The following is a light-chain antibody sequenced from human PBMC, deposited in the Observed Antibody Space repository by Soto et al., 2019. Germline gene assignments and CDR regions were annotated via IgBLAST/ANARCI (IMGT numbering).Light chain of an antibody. J-gene: IGLJ3*02. Sequence: QSALTQPPSASGSPGQSVTISCTGTSSDVGAYNYVSWYQQHAGKAPKLVIYEVTKRPSGVPDRFSGSKSANTDSLTVSGLQAEDEADYYCSSFASSNTWVLGGGTQLTVL. CDR1: SSDVGAYNY. V-gene: IGLV2-8*01. CDR2: EVT. CDR3: SSFASSNTWV.